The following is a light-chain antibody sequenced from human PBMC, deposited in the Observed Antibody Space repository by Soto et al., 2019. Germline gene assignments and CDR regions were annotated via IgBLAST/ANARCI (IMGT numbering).Light chain of an antibody. V-gene: IGKV2-28*01. CDR3: MQALQTRT. CDR2: LGS. CDR1: QSLLHSNGYNY. J-gene: IGKJ5*01. Sequence: DIVMTQSPLSLPATPGEPASISCRSSQSLLHSNGYNYLDWYLQKPGQSPQLLIYLGSNRASGVPDRFSGSGSGTDFTLKISRVEAEDVGVYYCMQALQTRTFGQGTRLEMK.